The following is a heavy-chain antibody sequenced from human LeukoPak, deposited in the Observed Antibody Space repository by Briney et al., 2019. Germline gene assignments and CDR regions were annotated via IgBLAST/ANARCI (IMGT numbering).Heavy chain of an antibody. CDR3: ARGYSVTYYPDY. D-gene: IGHD1-26*01. CDR2: ISYDGGSK. CDR1: GLSFNTYA. J-gene: IGHJ4*02. Sequence: PGGSLRLSCAASGLSFNTYAMHWVRQPPGKGLEWVAFISYDGGSKYYADSVKGRLTISRDNSKNTLYLQMNGLRAEDTAVYYCARGYSVTYYPDYWGQGTLVTVSS. V-gene: IGHV3-30-3*01.